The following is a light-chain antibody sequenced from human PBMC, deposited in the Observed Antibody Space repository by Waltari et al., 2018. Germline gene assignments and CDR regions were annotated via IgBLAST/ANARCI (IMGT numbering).Light chain of an antibody. CDR3: QHRNTGLT. Sequence: EIVLTQSPVTLSLSPGDTATLSGRASQSIGSYLAWYQRKPGQAPRLLIYDASNRAAGIPPRFSGGGSGTDFTLTISGLEPEDFAVYYCQHRNTGLTFGGGTKVEIE. V-gene: IGKV3-11*01. J-gene: IGKJ4*01. CDR1: QSIGSY. CDR2: DAS.